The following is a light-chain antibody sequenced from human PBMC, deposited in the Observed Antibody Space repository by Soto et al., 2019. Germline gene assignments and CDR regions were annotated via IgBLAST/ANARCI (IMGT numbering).Light chain of an antibody. J-gene: IGKJ4*01. Sequence: DIQMTQSPSSVSASIGDRVTITCRASQGISSYLAWYQQKPGIAPKFLIYAASTLQSGVPSRFSGSGSGTEYTLTISSLLHNHFATLSCQQVKCYPLTFGGGTKVEIK. CDR2: AAS. CDR3: QQVKCYPLT. CDR1: QGISSY. V-gene: IGKV1-9*01.